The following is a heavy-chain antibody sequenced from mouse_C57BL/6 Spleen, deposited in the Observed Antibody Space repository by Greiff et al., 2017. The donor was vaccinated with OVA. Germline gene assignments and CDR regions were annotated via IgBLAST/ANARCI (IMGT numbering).Heavy chain of an antibody. CDR1: GYTFTSYW. CDR3: ARHLTITTVVATSD. J-gene: IGHJ2*01. Sequence: QVQLQQPGAELVKPGASVKMSCKASGYTFTSYWITWVKQRPGQGLEWIGDIYPGSGSTNYNEKFKSKATLTVDTSSSTAYMQLSTLTSEDSAVYYSARHLTITTVVATSDWGQGTALTLSS. V-gene: IGHV1-55*01. D-gene: IGHD1-1*01. CDR2: IYPGSGST.